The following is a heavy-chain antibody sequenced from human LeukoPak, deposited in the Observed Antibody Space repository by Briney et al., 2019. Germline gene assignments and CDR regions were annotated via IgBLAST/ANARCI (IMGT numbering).Heavy chain of an antibody. J-gene: IGHJ3*02. V-gene: IGHV1-24*01. D-gene: IGHD4-17*01. CDR2: FDRENGET. CDR3: AIDFSPGHGVAEAFDI. Sequence: ASVKVSCRVSGYTLTELPIHWVRQAPGKGLEWMGGFDRENGETTYAQNLQGRVTMAEDTSTNTAYMELSSLTSEDTAMYYCAIDFSPGHGVAEAFDIWGQGTMVTVSS. CDR1: GYTLTELP.